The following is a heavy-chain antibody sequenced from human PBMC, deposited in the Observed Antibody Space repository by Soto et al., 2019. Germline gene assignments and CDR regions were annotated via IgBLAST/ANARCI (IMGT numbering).Heavy chain of an antibody. CDR3: ARGHYDFWSGYFATIDY. D-gene: IGHD3-3*01. CDR2: IHYSGNT. J-gene: IGHJ4*02. Sequence: SETLSLTCTVSGGSIGSYYWSWIGQPPGKGLEWIGYIHYSGNTKYNPSLKSRVTISADTSKDQFSLKLTSVTAADTAVYYCARGHYDFWSGYFATIDYWGQGTLVTVSS. CDR1: GGSIGSYY. V-gene: IGHV4-59*08.